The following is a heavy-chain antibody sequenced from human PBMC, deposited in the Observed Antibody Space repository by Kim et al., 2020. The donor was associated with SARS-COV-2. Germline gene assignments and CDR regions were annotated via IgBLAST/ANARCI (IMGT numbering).Heavy chain of an antibody. J-gene: IGHJ5*02. V-gene: IGHV1-3*01. D-gene: IGHD6-19*01. CDR3: ARDRDNSGLSWFDP. Sequence: QKFQGRVTITRDTSARTANMELSSLRSEDTAVYYCARDRDNSGLSWFDPWGQGTLVTVSS.